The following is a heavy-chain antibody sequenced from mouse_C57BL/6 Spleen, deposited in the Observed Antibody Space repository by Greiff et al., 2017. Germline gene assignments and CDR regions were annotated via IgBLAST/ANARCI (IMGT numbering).Heavy chain of an antibody. D-gene: IGHD2-3*01. V-gene: IGHV1-9*01. CDR3: ARGGGHDGGYSAWFAY. CDR1: GYTFTGYW. Sequence: QVQLQQSGAELMKPGASVKLSCKATGYTFTGYWIEWVKQRPGHGLEWIGEILPGSGSTNYNEKFKGKATFTADTSSNTAYMQLSSLTTEDSAIYYCARGGGHDGGYSAWFAYWGQGTLVTVSA. CDR2: ILPGSGST. J-gene: IGHJ3*01.